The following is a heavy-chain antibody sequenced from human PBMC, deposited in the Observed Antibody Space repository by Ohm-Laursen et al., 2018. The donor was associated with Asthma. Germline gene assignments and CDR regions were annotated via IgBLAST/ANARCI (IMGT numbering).Heavy chain of an antibody. Sequence: SLRLSCTASGFTLSDHYMSWVRQAPGKGLEWVSVIYSGGSTYYADSVKGRFTISRDNSKNTLYLQMNSLRAEDTAVYYCARLLVAATLYFDYWGQGTLVTVSS. V-gene: IGHV3-53*01. CDR2: IYSGGST. CDR1: GFTLSDHY. J-gene: IGHJ4*02. CDR3: ARLLVAATLYFDY. D-gene: IGHD2-15*01.